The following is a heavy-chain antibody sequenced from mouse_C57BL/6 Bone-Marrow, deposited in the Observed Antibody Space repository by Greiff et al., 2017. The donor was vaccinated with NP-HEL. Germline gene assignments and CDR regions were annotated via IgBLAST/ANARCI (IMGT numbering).Heavy chain of an antibody. Sequence: VQPQQPGAELVKPGASVKLSCKASGYTFTSYWMQWVKQRPGQGLEWIGEIDPSDSYTNYNQKFKGKATLTVDTSSSTAYMQLSSLTSEDSAVYYCARRIITTLDYWGQGTTLTVSS. D-gene: IGHD1-1*01. J-gene: IGHJ2*01. V-gene: IGHV1-50*01. CDR2: IDPSDSYT. CDR1: GYTFTSYW. CDR3: ARRIITTLDY.